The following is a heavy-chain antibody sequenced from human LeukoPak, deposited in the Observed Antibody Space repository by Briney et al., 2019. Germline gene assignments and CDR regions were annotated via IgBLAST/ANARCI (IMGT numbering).Heavy chain of an antibody. J-gene: IGHJ5*02. CDR1: GGSISTYF. CDR2: IYYSGST. Sequence: SETLSLTCTVSGGSISTYFWSWIRQPPGKGLEWVGYIYYSGSTNYNSSLKSRVTISVDTSKNQFSLKLSSVTAADTAVYYCARGIDNNWFDPWGQGTLVTVSS. CDR3: ARGIDNNWFDP. D-gene: IGHD3-9*01. V-gene: IGHV4-59*13.